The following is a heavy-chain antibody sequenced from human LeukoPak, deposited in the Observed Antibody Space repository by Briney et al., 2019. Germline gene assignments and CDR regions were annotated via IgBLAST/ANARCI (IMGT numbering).Heavy chain of an antibody. CDR3: AILESYYYNMDV. CDR2: ISSDGTTT. V-gene: IGHV3-74*01. CDR1: GFTFSGYW. Sequence: GGSPRLSCAASGFTFSGYWMHWVRQAPGKGLVWLSRISSDGTTTFYADSVKGRFTISRDNAKNTLYLLMNSLRAEDSAVYYCAILESYYYNMDVWGQGTTVTVSS. J-gene: IGHJ6*02.